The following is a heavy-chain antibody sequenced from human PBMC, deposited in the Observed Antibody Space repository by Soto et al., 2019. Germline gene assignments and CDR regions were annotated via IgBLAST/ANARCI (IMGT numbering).Heavy chain of an antibody. J-gene: IGHJ3*02. V-gene: IGHV3-23*01. D-gene: IGHD3-16*01. CDR2: ISGSGGST. CDR1: GFTFSSYA. CDR3: AKGVHYDYIWGSSRGWAFDI. Sequence: GGSLRLSCAASGFTFSSYAMSWVRQAPGKGLEWVSAISGSGGSTYYADSVKGRFTISRDNSKNTLYLQMNSLRAEDTAVYYCAKGVHYDYIWGSSRGWAFDIWGQGTMVTVSS.